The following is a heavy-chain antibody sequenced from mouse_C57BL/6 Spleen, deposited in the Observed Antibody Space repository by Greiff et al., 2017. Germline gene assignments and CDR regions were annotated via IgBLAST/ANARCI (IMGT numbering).Heavy chain of an antibody. CDR1: GYSFTGYF. CDR3: ARSDYQLSYYAMDY. V-gene: IGHV1-20*01. Sequence: VQLQQSGPELVKPGDSVKISCKASGYSFTGYFMNWVMQSHGKSLEWIGRINPYNGDTFYNQKFKGKATLTVDKSSSTAHMELRSLTSEGSAVYYCARSDYQLSYYAMDYWGQGTSGTVSS. J-gene: IGHJ4*01. D-gene: IGHD5-5*01. CDR2: INPYNGDT.